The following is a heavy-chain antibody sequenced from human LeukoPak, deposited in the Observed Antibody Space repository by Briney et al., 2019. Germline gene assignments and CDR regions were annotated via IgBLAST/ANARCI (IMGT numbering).Heavy chain of an antibody. CDR2: IYFTWTT. Sequence: SETLSLTCTVSGGSINNYYWTWIRQPPGKRMEWIAYIYFTWTTSYNPSLKSRVTISLDTSKDQFSLRLSSVTAADTAVYYCARARGLIGGVDYWGQGTLVTVSS. CDR3: ARARGLIGGVDY. J-gene: IGHJ4*02. D-gene: IGHD3-16*01. CDR1: GGSINNYY. V-gene: IGHV4-59*01.